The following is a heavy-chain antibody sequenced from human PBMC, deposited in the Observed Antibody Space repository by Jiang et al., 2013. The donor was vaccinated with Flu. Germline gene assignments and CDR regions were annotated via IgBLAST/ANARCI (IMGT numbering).Heavy chain of an antibody. J-gene: IGHJ4*02. Sequence: GSGLVKPSETLSLTCTVSGGSISSSNYYWGWIRQPPGKGLEYIGSIYYPGDTYYSPSLKSRVTISLDTSKNQLSLKLISVTAADAAVYYCARDQGRHNGYGFESWGQGTLVTVSS. V-gene: IGHV4-39*07. CDR2: IYYPGDT. D-gene: IGHD5-12*01. CDR3: ARDQGRHNGYGFES. CDR1: GGSISSSNYY.